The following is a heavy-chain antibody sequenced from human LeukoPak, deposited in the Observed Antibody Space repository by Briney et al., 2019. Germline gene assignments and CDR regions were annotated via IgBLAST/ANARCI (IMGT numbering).Heavy chain of an antibody. Sequence: SETLSLTCTVSGGSISSYYWSWIRQPPGKGLEWIGYIYYSGSTNYNPSLKSRVTISVDTSKNQFSLKLSSVTAADTAVYYCARVEYSSSSTLFDYWGQGTLVTVSS. J-gene: IGHJ4*02. D-gene: IGHD6-6*01. CDR3: ARVEYSSSSTLFDY. CDR2: IYYSGST. CDR1: GGSISSYY. V-gene: IGHV4-59*01.